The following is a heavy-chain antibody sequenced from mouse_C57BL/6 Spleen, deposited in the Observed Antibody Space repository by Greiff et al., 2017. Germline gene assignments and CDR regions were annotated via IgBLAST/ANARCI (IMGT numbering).Heavy chain of an antibody. CDR3: TRGLRRGYYFDY. CDR1: GYTFTDYE. V-gene: IGHV1-15*01. D-gene: IGHD2-4*01. Sequence: VKLKQSGAELVRPGASVTLSCKASGYTFTDYEMHWVKQTPVHGLEWIGAIDPETGGTAYNQKFKGKVILTADKSSSTAYMELRSLTSEDSAVYYCTRGLRRGYYFDYWGQGTTLTVSS. CDR2: IDPETGGT. J-gene: IGHJ2*01.